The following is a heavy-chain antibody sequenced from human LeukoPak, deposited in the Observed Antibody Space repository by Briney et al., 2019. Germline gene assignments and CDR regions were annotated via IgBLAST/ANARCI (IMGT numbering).Heavy chain of an antibody. CDR1: GFTFSSYG. J-gene: IGHJ4*02. D-gene: IGHD5-12*01. V-gene: IGHV3-33*01. CDR3: AREGVARGNDY. Sequence: VQPGRSLRLSCAASGFTFSSYGMHWVRQAPGKGLEWVAVIWDDGSNRYYADSVKGRFTISRDNSKNTLYLQMNSLRAEDTAVYYCAREGVARGNDYWGQGTLVTVSS. CDR2: IWDDGSNR.